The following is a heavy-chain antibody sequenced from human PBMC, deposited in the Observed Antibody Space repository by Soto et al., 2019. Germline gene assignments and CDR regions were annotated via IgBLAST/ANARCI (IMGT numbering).Heavy chain of an antibody. CDR3: ASSIRSAYSSSSGSLYYYYYGMDV. D-gene: IGHD6-6*01. J-gene: IGHJ6*02. Sequence: QVQLQESGPGLVKPSQTLSLTCTVSGGSISSGGYYWSWIRQHPGKGLEWIGYIYYSGSTYYNPSLKSRVTISVDTSKNQFALQLRAVTAADTAVYYCASSIRSAYSSSSGSLYYYYYGMDVWGQGTTVTVSS. V-gene: IGHV4-31*03. CDR1: GGSISSGGYY. CDR2: IYYSGST.